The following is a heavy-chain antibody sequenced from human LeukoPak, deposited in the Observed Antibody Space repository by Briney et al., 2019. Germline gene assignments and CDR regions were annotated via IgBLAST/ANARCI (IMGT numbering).Heavy chain of an antibody. J-gene: IGHJ5*02. CDR1: GFTFIRYW. V-gene: IGHV3-74*01. Sequence: GGSLRLSCAASGFTFIRYWMHWFRQAPGKGLEWVSRINNDGSSASYADSVKGRFTISRANAKNTLYLQMNSLRAEDTAVYYCAKSGCSSTSCYGLFSGWFDPWGQGTLVTVSS. D-gene: IGHD2-2*01. CDR2: INNDGSSA. CDR3: AKSGCSSTSCYGLFSGWFDP.